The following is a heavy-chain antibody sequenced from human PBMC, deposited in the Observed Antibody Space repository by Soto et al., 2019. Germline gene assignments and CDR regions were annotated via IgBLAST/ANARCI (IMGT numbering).Heavy chain of an antibody. D-gene: IGHD5-18*01. CDR1: GFTFSSYA. Sequence: QVQLVESGGGVVQPGRSQRLSCAASGFTFSSYAMHWVRQAPGKGLEWVAVISYDGSNKYYADSVKGRFTISRDNSKNTLYLQMNSLRAEDTAVYYCARDRRYSYGYVDYWGQGTLVTVSS. CDR2: ISYDGSNK. CDR3: ARDRRYSYGYVDY. J-gene: IGHJ4*02. V-gene: IGHV3-30-3*01.